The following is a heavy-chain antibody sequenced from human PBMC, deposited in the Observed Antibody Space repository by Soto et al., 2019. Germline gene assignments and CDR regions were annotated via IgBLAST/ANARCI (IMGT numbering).Heavy chain of an antibody. D-gene: IGHD6-19*01. V-gene: IGHV3-23*01. J-gene: IGHJ4*02. CDR3: AKDLRWGQWLAQYYFDY. CDR2: ISGRGGST. Sequence: PGGTLRLSCAASGFTFSSYSMSWVRQAPGKGLEWVSAISGRGGSTYYADSVKGRFTISRDNSKNTLYLQMNSLRAEDTAVYYCAKDLRWGQWLAQYYFDYWGQGTLVTVSS. CDR1: GFTFSSYS.